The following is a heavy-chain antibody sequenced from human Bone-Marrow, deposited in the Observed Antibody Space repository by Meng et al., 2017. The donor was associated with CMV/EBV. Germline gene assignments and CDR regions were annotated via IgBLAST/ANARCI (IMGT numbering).Heavy chain of an antibody. CDR1: GFTFSSYS. Sequence: GESLKISCAASGFTFSSYSMNWVRQAPGKGLEWVSYISSSSSTIYYADSVKGRFTISRDNSKNTLYLQMNSLRAEDTAVYYCAGGRLIGLAEYWGQGTLVTVSS. D-gene: IGHD2/OR15-2a*01. J-gene: IGHJ4*02. CDR3: AGGRLIGLAEY. CDR2: ISSSSSTI. V-gene: IGHV3-48*01.